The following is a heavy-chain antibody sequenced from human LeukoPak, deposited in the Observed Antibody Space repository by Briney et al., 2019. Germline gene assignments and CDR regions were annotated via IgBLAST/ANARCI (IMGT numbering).Heavy chain of an antibody. CDR1: GFTFSSYA. D-gene: IGHD3-22*01. J-gene: IGHJ4*02. V-gene: IGHV3-30-3*01. CDR3: ARETDDSSGYYFDY. CDR2: ISYDGSNK. Sequence: PGRSLRLSCAASGFTFSSYAMHWVRHAPGKGLEWVAVISYDGSNKYYAASVTGRFTTSRDNSTNTPYLQMNSLRAEDTAVYYCARETDDSSGYYFDYWGQGTLVTVSS.